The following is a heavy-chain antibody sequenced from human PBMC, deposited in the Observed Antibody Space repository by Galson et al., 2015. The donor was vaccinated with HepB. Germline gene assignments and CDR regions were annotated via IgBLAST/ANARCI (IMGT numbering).Heavy chain of an antibody. D-gene: IGHD6-13*01. CDR2: ISGYNGNI. CDR1: GYILSNYG. Sequence: SVKVSCKASGYILSNYGISWVRQAPGQGLEWVGWISGYNGNINYAENFQGRLIMTTDTSTNTAYMELRRLRSDDTAVYFCARDGVAAAGSPGFVWFDPWGQGTLVTVSS. V-gene: IGHV1-18*04. CDR3: ARDGVAAAGSPGFVWFDP. J-gene: IGHJ5*02.